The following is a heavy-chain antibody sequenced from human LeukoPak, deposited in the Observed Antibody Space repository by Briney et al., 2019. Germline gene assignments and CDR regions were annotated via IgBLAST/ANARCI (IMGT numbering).Heavy chain of an antibody. Sequence: SETLSLTCAVSGGSISSGGYSWSWIRQPAGKGLEWIGYIYHSGSTYYNPSLKSRVTISVDRSKNQFSLKLSSVTAADTAVYYCARGHDRSFDYWGQGTLVTVSS. CDR3: ARGHDRSFDY. CDR1: GGSISSGGYS. V-gene: IGHV4-30-2*01. D-gene: IGHD1-14*01. CDR2: IYHSGST. J-gene: IGHJ4*02.